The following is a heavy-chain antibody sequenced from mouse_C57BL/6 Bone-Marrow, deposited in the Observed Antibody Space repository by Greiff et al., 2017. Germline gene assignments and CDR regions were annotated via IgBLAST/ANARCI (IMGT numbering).Heavy chain of an antibody. J-gene: IGHJ1*03. CDR3: ARRQVATRAYWYFDV. D-gene: IGHD1-1*02. CDR1: GFSLSTSGMG. Sequence: QVTLKVSGPGILQSSQTLSLTCSFSGFSLSTSGMGVSWIRQPSGKGLEWLAHIYWDDDKRYKPSLKSRLPTSKDTSRNQVFLKITSVDTADTATYYCARRQVATRAYWYFDVWGTGTTVTVSS. CDR2: IYWDDDK. V-gene: IGHV8-12*01.